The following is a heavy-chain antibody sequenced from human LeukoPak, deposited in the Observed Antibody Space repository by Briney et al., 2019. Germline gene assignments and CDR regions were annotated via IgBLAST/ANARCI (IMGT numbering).Heavy chain of an antibody. J-gene: IGHJ4*02. CDR1: RFTFSNYA. V-gene: IGHV3-23*01. D-gene: IGHD3-22*01. CDR3: AKSAYYDSSGFYREYYFDY. CDR2: ISGSGGST. Sequence: GGSLRLSCAASRFTFSNYAMSWVRQAPGKGLEWVSTISGSGGSTYYAGSVKGRFTISRGNSKNTLHLQMDSLRAEDTAVYYCAKSAYYDSSGFYREYYFDYWGQGTLVTVSS.